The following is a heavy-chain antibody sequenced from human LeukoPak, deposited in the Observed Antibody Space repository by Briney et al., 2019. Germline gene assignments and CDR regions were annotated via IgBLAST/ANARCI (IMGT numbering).Heavy chain of an antibody. Sequence: SETLSLTCTVSGGSISSSNFYWGWIRQPPGKGLEWIGSIYYSGSTYYNPSLKSRVTISVDTSKNQFSLKLSSVTAADTAVYYCARHSGPYSSSWFDYWGQGTLVTVSS. D-gene: IGHD6-13*01. CDR3: ARHSGPYSSSWFDY. J-gene: IGHJ4*02. V-gene: IGHV4-39*01. CDR1: GGSISSSNFY. CDR2: IYYSGST.